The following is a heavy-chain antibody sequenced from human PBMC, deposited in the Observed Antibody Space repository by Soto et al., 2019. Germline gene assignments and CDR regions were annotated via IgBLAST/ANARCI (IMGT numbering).Heavy chain of an antibody. CDR3: VRFGTSSENNWFDP. V-gene: IGHV3-21*01. D-gene: IGHD3-10*01. CDR1: GFTFSSYS. Sequence: EVQLVESGGGLVKPGGSLRLSCAASGFTFSSYSMNWVRQAPGKGLEWVAAISRSGSYINYTYYADSVKGRFTISRDNANNLLFLQMNSLRAEDTAVYYCVRFGTSSENNWFDPWGQGTLVTVSP. CDR2: ISRSGSYINYT. J-gene: IGHJ5*02.